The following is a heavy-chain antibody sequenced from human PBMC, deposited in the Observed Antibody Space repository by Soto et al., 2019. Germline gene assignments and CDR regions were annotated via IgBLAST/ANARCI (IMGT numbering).Heavy chain of an antibody. CDR3: ARISLVASGSSCYDSGDY. D-gene: IGHD2-15*01. CDR1: GFPLSLREGV. J-gene: IGHJ4*02. V-gene: IGHV2-70*18. Sequence: GSGLRLVTPNRPFPLPSTFPGFPLSLREGVVTWFGQPQGKALEWPGRMDWDDDKYYSTSLKTRLTISKDTSKNQVVLTMTNMDPVDTATYYCARISLVASGSSCYDSGDYWGQGTLVTVSS. CDR2: MDWDDDK.